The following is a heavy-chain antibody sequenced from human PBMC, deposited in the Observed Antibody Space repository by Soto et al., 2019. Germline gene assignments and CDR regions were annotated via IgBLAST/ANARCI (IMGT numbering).Heavy chain of an antibody. CDR1: GGTFSSYT. CDR3: ARESRSERGYSYGYPIS. Sequence: GASVKVSCKASGGTFSSYTISWVRQAPGQGLEWMGRIIPILGIANYAQKFQGRVTITADKSTSTAYMELSSLRSEDTAVYYCARESRSERGYSYGYPISWGQGTLVTVFS. J-gene: IGHJ5*02. D-gene: IGHD5-18*01. CDR2: IIPILGIA. V-gene: IGHV1-69*04.